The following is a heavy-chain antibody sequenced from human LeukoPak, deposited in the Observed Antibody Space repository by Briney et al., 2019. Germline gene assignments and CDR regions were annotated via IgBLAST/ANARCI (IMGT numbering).Heavy chain of an antibody. CDR1: GGSISSYY. Sequence: SETLSLTCTVSGGSISSYYWSWIRQPAGKGLEWIGRIYTSGSTNYNPSLKSRVTMSVDTSKNQFSLKLSSVTAADAAVYYCARTAYCSSTSCYEGYYYYGMDVWGQGTTVTVSS. CDR2: IYTSGST. V-gene: IGHV4-4*07. J-gene: IGHJ6*02. D-gene: IGHD2-2*01. CDR3: ARTAYCSSTSCYEGYYYYGMDV.